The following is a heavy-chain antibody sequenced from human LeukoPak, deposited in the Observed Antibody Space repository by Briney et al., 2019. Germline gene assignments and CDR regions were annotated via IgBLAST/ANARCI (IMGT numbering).Heavy chain of an antibody. Sequence: GGSLRLSCAASGFTFSSYAMSWVRQAPGKGLEWVSAISGSGGSTYYADSVKGRFTISRDNSKNTLYLQMNSLRAEDAAVYYCAKDPARFYCSSTSCNNWFDPWGQGTLVTVSS. J-gene: IGHJ5*02. CDR2: ISGSGGST. CDR3: AKDPARFYCSSTSCNNWFDP. V-gene: IGHV3-23*01. CDR1: GFTFSSYA. D-gene: IGHD2-2*01.